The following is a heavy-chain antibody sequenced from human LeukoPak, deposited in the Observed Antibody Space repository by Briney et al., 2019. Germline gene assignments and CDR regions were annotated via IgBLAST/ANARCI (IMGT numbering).Heavy chain of an antibody. CDR2: IYSSGST. J-gene: IGHJ5*02. D-gene: IGHD2-15*01. CDR1: GGSISSGTYY. CDR3: ARETRGARWVVVAAIVVRDSAANWFDP. V-gene: IGHV4-61*02. Sequence: SQTLSLTCTVSGGSISSGTYYWSWIRQPAGKGLEWIGRIYSSGSTNYNPSLKSRVTISVDTSKNQFSLKLSPVTAADTAVYYCARETRGARWVVVAAIVVRDSAANWFDPWGQGTLVTVSS.